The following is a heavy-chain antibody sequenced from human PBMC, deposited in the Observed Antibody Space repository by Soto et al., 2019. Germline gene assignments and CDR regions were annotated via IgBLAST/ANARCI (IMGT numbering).Heavy chain of an antibody. CDR3: ARCMTYYYYYYMDV. V-gene: IGHV4-59*01. CDR1: GGSISSYY. CDR2: IYYSGST. Sequence: PSETLSLTCTVSGGSISSYYWSWIRQPPGKGLEWIGYIYYSGSTNYNPSLKSRVTISVDTSKNQFSLKLSSVTAADTAVYYCARCMTYYYYYYMDVWGKGTTVTVSS. J-gene: IGHJ6*03.